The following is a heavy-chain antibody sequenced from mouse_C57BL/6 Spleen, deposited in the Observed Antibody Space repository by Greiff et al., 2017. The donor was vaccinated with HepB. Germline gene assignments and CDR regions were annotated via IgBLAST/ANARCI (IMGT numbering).Heavy chain of an antibody. CDR3: ASSMVTTGVDY. CDR1: GYAFSSSW. J-gene: IGHJ2*01. D-gene: IGHD2-2*01. Sequence: QVQLQQSGPELVKPGASVKISCKASGYAFSSSWMNWVKQRPGKGLEWIGRIYPGDGDTNYNGKFKGKATLTADKSSSTAYMQLSSLTSEDSAVYFCASSMVTTGVDYWGQGTTLTVSS. V-gene: IGHV1-82*01. CDR2: IYPGDGDT.